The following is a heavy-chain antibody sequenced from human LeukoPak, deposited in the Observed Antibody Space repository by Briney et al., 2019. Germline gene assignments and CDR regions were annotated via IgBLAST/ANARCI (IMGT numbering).Heavy chain of an antibody. J-gene: IGHJ4*02. CDR3: AREGSGWFPFDY. CDR1: GGSISSYY. CDR2: IYYSGST. Sequence: SETLSLTCSVSGGSISSYYWSRIRQPPGKGLEWTGYIYYSGSTNYNPSLKGRVTIPVDTSKNQFSLKLSSVTAADTAVYYCAREGSGWFPFDYWGQGTLVTVSS. D-gene: IGHD6-19*01. V-gene: IGHV4-59*12.